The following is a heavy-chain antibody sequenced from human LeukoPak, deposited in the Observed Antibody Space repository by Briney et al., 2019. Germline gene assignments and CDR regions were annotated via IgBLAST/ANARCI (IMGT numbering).Heavy chain of an antibody. CDR1: GYTFTSYA. D-gene: IGHD1-26*01. CDR3: ARAVVTWWELLRGAFDI. CDR2: INAGNGNT. V-gene: IGHV1-3*01. Sequence: ASVKVSCKASGYTFTSYAMHWVRQAPGQRLEWMGWINAGNGNTKYSQKFQGRVTITRDTSASTAYMELSSLRSEDTAVYYCARAVVTWWELLRGAFDIWGQGTMVTVSS. J-gene: IGHJ3*02.